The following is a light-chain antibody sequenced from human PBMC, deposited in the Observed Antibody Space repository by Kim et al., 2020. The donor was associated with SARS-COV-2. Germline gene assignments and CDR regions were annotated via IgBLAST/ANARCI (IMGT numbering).Light chain of an antibody. J-gene: IGKJ2*01. CDR3: QSYET. Sequence: GSLSLSPGDRATLSCRASENLSARYLAWYQQKPGQAPTLVIYGASIRATAIPDMFSGSGSGADFPLTSPRVAPEDFAVSYCQSYETFGQETKLEI. CDR1: ENLSARY. V-gene: IGKV3-20*01. CDR2: GAS.